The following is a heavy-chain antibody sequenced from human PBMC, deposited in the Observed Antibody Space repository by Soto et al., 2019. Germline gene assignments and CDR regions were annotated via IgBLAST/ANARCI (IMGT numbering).Heavy chain of an antibody. V-gene: IGHV3-48*01. CDR1: GFTFSSYS. J-gene: IGHJ4*02. Sequence: EVQLVESGGGLVQPGGSLRLSCAASGFTFSSYSMNWVRQAPGKGLEWVSYISSSSSTIYYADSVKGRFTISRDNAMNSLYLQMNSLRAEDTAVYYCAREGWPFDYWGQGTLVTVSS. CDR3: AREGWPFDY. CDR2: ISSSSSTI.